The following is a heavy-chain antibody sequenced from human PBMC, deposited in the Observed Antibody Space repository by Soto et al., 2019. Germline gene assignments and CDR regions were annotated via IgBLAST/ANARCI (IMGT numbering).Heavy chain of an antibody. V-gene: IGHV3-23*01. CDR2: ISGSGGST. D-gene: IGHD2-8*01. Sequence: PGGSLRLSCAASGFTFSSYAMSWVRQAPGKGLEWVSAISGSGGSTYYADSVKGRFTISRDNSKNTLYLQMNSLRAEDTAVYYCARHLDIVLMVYASDVWGKGTTVTVSS. CDR3: ARHLDIVLMVYASDV. CDR1: GFTFSSYA. J-gene: IGHJ6*04.